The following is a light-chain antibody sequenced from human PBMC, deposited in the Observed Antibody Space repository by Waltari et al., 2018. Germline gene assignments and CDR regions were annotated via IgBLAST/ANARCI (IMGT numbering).Light chain of an antibody. J-gene: IGLJ2*01. V-gene: IGLV1-44*01. Sequence: QSVLTQAPSVSGTPGQRVAISCSGGRSNIGSNSVNWYQQLPGTAPKLLIFSSNQRPSGVPDRFSGSKSGTSASLAISGLQSEDEADYYCASWDGSLNGVIFGGGTKLTVL. CDR1: RSNIGSNS. CDR3: ASWDGSLNGVI. CDR2: SSN.